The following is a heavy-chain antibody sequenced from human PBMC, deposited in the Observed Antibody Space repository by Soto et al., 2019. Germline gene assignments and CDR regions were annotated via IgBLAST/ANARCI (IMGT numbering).Heavy chain of an antibody. Sequence: GGSLRLSCAASGFTFSSYGMHWVRQAPGKGLEWVAVIWYDGSNKYYADSVKGRFTISRDNSKNTLYLQMNSLRAEDTAVYYCARDPLYGGNYYYYYMDVWGKGTTVTVSS. V-gene: IGHV3-33*01. CDR1: GFTFSSYG. CDR3: ARDPLYGGNYYYYYMDV. CDR2: IWYDGSNK. D-gene: IGHD4-17*01. J-gene: IGHJ6*03.